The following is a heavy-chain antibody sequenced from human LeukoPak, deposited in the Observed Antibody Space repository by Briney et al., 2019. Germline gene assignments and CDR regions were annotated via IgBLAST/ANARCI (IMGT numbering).Heavy chain of an antibody. V-gene: IGHV1-69*06. D-gene: IGHD2-2*01. CDR3: ASLSAYCSSTSCYGTYYFDY. CDR1: GGTFISYA. Sequence: GASVKVSCKASGGTFISYAISWVRQAPGQGLEWMGGIIPMFDTANYAQKFQGRVTITADKSTSTAYMELSRLRSEYTAVYYCASLSAYCSSTSCYGTYYFDYWGQGTLVTVSS. J-gene: IGHJ4*02. CDR2: IIPMFDTA.